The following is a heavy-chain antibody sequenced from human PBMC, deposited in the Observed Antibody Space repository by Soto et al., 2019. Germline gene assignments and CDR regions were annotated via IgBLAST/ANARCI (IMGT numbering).Heavy chain of an antibody. J-gene: IGHJ4*02. CDR2: ISYSGNT. CDR1: GGSISSGDYY. Sequence: SETLSLTCSVSGGSISSGDYYWSWIRQPPGKGLEWIGYISYSGNTFYSPSLKSRVTISVDTSKNQFSLRLSSVTAADTAVYYCARKVIETYYYDSSGYSRLQFDYWGQGTLVTVSS. D-gene: IGHD3-22*01. V-gene: IGHV4-30-4*01. CDR3: ARKVIETYYYDSSGYSRLQFDY.